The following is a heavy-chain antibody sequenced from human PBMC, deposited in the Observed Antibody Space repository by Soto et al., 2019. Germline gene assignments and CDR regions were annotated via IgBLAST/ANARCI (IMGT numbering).Heavy chain of an antibody. CDR1: GGTFNTYT. D-gene: IGHD2-2*01. V-gene: IGHV1-69*02. CDR3: SIGSWSAETFDI. Sequence: QVHLVQSGAEVKTPGSSVKVSCKAAGGTFNTYTLIWVRQAPGHGLEWMGRIIPMLTVTNSAQKFHGRVTLTADKSTGTAFMELTSLRSDDTAIYYCSIGSWSAETFDIWGQGTMVTVSS. J-gene: IGHJ3*02. CDR2: IIPMLTVT.